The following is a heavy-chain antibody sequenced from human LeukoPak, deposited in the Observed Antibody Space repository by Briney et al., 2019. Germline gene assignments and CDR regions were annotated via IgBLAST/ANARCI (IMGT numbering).Heavy chain of an antibody. V-gene: IGHV3-30*02. CDR1: GFTFSNYG. D-gene: IGHD6-13*01. J-gene: IGHJ4*02. CDR2: LRADGGNK. CDR3: AVGAAGLDY. Sequence: GGSLRLSCVASGFTFSNYGMHWVRQAPGKGLEWVAFLRADGGNKYYADSVKGRFTISRDNSKNTLYLQMNSLRAEDTAVYYCAVGAAGLDYWGQGTQVTVSS.